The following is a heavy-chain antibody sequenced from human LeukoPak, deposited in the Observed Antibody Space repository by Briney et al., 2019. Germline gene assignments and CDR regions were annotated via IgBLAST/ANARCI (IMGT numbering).Heavy chain of an antibody. D-gene: IGHD3-3*01. Sequence: GASVKVSCKASGGTFSSYAISWVRQAPGQGLEWMGRIIPILGIANYAQKFQGRVTMTRNTSISTAYMELSSLRSEDTAVYYCARGTRITIFGVVILPYYYYGLDVWGQGTTVTVSS. CDR2: IIPILGIA. CDR3: ARGTRITIFGVVILPYYYYGLDV. CDR1: GGTFSSYA. J-gene: IGHJ6*02. V-gene: IGHV1-69*04.